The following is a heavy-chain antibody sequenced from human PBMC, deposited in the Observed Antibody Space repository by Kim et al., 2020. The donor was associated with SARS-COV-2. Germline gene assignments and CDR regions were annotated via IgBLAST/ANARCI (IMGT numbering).Heavy chain of an antibody. CDR1: GFTFSDYY. CDR2: ITSSGTPT. CDR3: ARHYASGSYDN. Sequence: GGSLRLSCAASGFTFSDYYMSWIRQAPGKGLEWLSYITSSGTPTYYADSLKGRLTISRDNAKNSLYLQMNSLRAEDTAVYYCARHYASGSYDNWGQGTLVTVSS. D-gene: IGHD3-10*01. V-gene: IGHV3-11*01. J-gene: IGHJ4*02.